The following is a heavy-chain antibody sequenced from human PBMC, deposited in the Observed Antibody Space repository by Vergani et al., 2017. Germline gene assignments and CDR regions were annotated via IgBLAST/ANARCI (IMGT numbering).Heavy chain of an antibody. CDR2: IYSGGST. V-gene: IGHV3-53*01. CDR1: GFTVSSNY. CDR3: AKVAVTAIAYFDY. D-gene: IGHD2-21*02. Sequence: EVQLVESGGGLIQPGGSLRLSCAASGFTVSSNYMSWVRQAPGKGLEWVSVIYSGGSTYYADSVKGRFTISRDNSKNTLYLQMNSLRAEDTAVYYCAKVAVTAIAYFDYWGQGTLVTVSS. J-gene: IGHJ4*02.